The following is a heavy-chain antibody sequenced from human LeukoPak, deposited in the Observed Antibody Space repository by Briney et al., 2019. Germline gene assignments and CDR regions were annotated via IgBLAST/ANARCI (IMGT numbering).Heavy chain of an antibody. Sequence: ASVKVSCKASGGTFSSYAISWVRQAPGQGLEWMGGIIPIFGTANYAQKFQGRVTITADESTSTAYMELSSLRSEDTAVYYRARFGFQESEDCSSTSCYFDYWGQGTLVTVSS. CDR3: ARFGFQESEDCSSTSCYFDY. V-gene: IGHV1-69*13. D-gene: IGHD2-2*01. J-gene: IGHJ4*02. CDR2: IIPIFGTA. CDR1: GGTFSSYA.